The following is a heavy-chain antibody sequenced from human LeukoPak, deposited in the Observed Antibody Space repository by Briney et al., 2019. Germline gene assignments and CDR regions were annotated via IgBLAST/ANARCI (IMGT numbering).Heavy chain of an antibody. V-gene: IGHV3-48*01. J-gene: IGHJ4*02. D-gene: IGHD6-6*01. CDR2: ISSSSSTI. CDR3: ARRGVRIAARRAAYFDY. Sequence: GGSLRLSCAASGFTFSNYGVSWVRQAPGKGLEWVSYISSSSSTIYYADSVKGRFTISRDNAKNSLYLQMNSLRAEDTAVYYCARRGVRIAARRAAYFDYWGQGTLVTVSS. CDR1: GFTFSNYG.